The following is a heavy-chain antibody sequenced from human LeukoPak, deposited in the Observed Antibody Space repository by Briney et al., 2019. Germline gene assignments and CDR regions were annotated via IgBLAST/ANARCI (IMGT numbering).Heavy chain of an antibody. D-gene: IGHD4-17*01. Sequence: ASVKVSCKASGYTFTGYYMHWVRQAPGQGLEWMGWINPNSGGTNYAQKFQGWVTMTRDTSISTAYMELSRLRCDDTAVYYCARGAIVQSPYGDYDYWGQGTLVTVSS. CDR2: INPNSGGT. CDR1: GYTFTGYY. J-gene: IGHJ4*02. V-gene: IGHV1-2*04. CDR3: ARGAIVQSPYGDYDY.